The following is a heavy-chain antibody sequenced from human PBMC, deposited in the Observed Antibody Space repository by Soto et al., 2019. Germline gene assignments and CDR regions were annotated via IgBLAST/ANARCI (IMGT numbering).Heavy chain of an antibody. D-gene: IGHD3-10*01. J-gene: IGHJ6*03. CDR3: ARRRQVRPIDYYYMHV. V-gene: IGHV3-33*01. Sequence: GGSLRLSCAASGFTFSSYGMHWVRQAPGKGLEWVAVIWYDGSNKYYADSVKGRFTISRDNSKNTLYLQMNSLRAEDTAVYYCARRRQVRPIDYYYMHVWGKGTTVTVSS. CDR1: GFTFSSYG. CDR2: IWYDGSNK.